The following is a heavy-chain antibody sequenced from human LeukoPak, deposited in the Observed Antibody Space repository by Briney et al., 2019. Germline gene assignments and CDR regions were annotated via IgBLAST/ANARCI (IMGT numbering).Heavy chain of an antibody. V-gene: IGHV5-51*01. CDR3: ARSGRRSDRRGALPGV. CDR1: GYSFTSYW. J-gene: IGHJ3*01. Sequence: KLGESLKISCKGSGYSFTSYWIGWVRQMPGKGLEWMGIIYPGDSDTRYSPSFQGQVTISADKSISTAYLQWSSLKASDTAMYYCARSGRRSDRRGALPGVWGQGTMVTVSS. D-gene: IGHD3-10*01. CDR2: IYPGDSDT.